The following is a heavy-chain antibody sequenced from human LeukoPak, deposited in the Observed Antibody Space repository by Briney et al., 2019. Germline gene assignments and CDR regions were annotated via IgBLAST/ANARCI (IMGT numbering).Heavy chain of an antibody. Sequence: PSETLSLTCTVSGGSLSSYYWSWIRQPPGKGLEWIGYIYYSGNTNYNPSLKSRVTISVDTSKNQFSLKLSSVTAADTAVYYCARAPLANDAFDIWGQGTMVTVSS. J-gene: IGHJ3*02. CDR2: IYYSGNT. CDR1: GGSLSSYY. CDR3: ARAPLANDAFDI. V-gene: IGHV4-59*12.